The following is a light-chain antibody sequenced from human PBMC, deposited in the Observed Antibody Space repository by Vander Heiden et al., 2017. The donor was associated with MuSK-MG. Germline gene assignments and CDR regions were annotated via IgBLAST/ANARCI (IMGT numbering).Light chain of an antibody. V-gene: IGLV3-21*02. Sequence: SYVLTQPPSVSVAPGQTARITCGGDNIGSKGVHWYQQRPGQAPVLVVYDDSERPSGIPERFSGSKSGNTATLTISRVGAGDEAEYYCQVWESSSNHRGVFGGGTKLTVL. CDR2: DDS. CDR1: NIGSKG. J-gene: IGLJ3*02. CDR3: QVWESSSNHRGV.